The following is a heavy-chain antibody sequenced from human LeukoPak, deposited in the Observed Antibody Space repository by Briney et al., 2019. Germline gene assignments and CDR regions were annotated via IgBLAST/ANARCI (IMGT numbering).Heavy chain of an antibody. J-gene: IGHJ4*02. Sequence: GGSLRLSCAASGFTVSNNYMSWVRQAPGKGLEWVSVIYSGGGTYYADSVRGRFTISRDNSKNMLSLQMNSLRAEDTAVYYCARVLSDSSGWYHFDYWGQGTLVTVSS. CDR1: GFTVSNNY. D-gene: IGHD6-19*01. CDR2: IYSGGGT. V-gene: IGHV3-53*01. CDR3: ARVLSDSSGWYHFDY.